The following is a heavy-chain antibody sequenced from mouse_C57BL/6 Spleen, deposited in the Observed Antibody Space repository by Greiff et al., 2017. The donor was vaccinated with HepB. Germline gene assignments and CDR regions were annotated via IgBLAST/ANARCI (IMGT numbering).Heavy chain of an antibody. J-gene: IGHJ2*01. CDR3: ARGYAYFDY. Sequence: EVQLVESGGGLVKPGGSLKLSCAASGFTFSDYGMHWVRQAPEKGLEWVAYISSGSSTIYYADTVKGRFTISRDNAKNTLFLQMTSLRSEDTAMYYCARGYAYFDYWGQSTTLTVSS. D-gene: IGHD6-5*01. CDR1: GFTFSDYG. V-gene: IGHV5-17*01. CDR2: ISSGSSTI.